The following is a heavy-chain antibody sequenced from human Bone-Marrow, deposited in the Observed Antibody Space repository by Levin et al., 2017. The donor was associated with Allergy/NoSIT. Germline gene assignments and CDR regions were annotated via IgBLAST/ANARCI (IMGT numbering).Heavy chain of an antibody. Sequence: GGSLRLSCAASGFTFTTYTMNWVRQAPGKGLEWVSFISSGSSDIFYADSVKGRFTISRDNAKNSLYLQMNSLRAEDTAVYYCARGWGNYYYGMDVWGQGTTVTVSS. J-gene: IGHJ6*02. V-gene: IGHV3-21*06. D-gene: IGHD3-16*01. CDR1: GFTFTTYT. CDR3: ARGWGNYYYGMDV. CDR2: ISSGSSDI.